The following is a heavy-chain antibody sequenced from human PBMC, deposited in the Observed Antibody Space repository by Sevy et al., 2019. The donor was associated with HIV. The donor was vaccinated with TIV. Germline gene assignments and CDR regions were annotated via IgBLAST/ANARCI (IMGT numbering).Heavy chain of an antibody. CDR3: AREGCTKPHDY. J-gene: IGHJ4*02. CDR1: GSTFGKYS. CDR2: LSFGCGEI. D-gene: IGHD2-8*01. V-gene: IGHV3-23*01. Sequence: GGSLRLPCAASGSTFGKYSLSGVGHPPGKGRGWASTLSFGCGEINKADSVKGRFTISRDNSKNSLYLQMNNLRAEDTAVYYCAREGCTKPHDYWGQGTLVTVSS.